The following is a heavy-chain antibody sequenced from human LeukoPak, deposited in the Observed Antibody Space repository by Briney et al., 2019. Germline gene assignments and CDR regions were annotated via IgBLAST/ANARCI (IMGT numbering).Heavy chain of an antibody. D-gene: IGHD6-13*01. V-gene: IGHV3-21*01. CDR2: ISSSSSFI. J-gene: IGHJ3*02. CDR1: GFTFSDYS. CDR3: ARDVLIAADGVIRLDAFDI. Sequence: GGSLRLSCAASGFTFSDYSMNWVRKAPGKGLEWVSSISSSSSFIYYADSVKGRFTISRDNAKNSLYLQMNSLRAEDTAVYYCARDVLIAADGVIRLDAFDIWGQGTVVTLSS.